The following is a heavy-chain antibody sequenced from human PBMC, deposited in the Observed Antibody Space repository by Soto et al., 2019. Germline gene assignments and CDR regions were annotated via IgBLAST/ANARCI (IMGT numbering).Heavy chain of an antibody. V-gene: IGHV4-30-4*01. CDR1: GGSISSGDYY. D-gene: IGHD5-12*01. J-gene: IGHJ3*02. CDR2: IYYSGST. Sequence: SETLSLTCTVSGGSISSGDYYWSWIRQPPGKGLEWIGYIYYSGSTYYNPSLKSRVTISVDTSKNQFSLKLISVTAADTAVYYCARDGRDGYNLGAFDIWGQGTMVTVSS. CDR3: ARDGRDGYNLGAFDI.